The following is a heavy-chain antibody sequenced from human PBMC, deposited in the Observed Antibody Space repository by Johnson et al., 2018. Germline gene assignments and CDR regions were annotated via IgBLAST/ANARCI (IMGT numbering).Heavy chain of an antibody. CDR3: ARVYSSSAGRGLDV. J-gene: IGHJ6*02. CDR2: IKQDGSDK. Sequence: VQLLESGGGLVQPGGSLRLSCAASGFTFSSYWMSWVRQAPGKGLEWVANIKQDGSDKYYVDSWKGRFTISRNNAKNSRYLQMNSLRAEDPGVYYCARVYSSSAGRGLDVWGQGTTVTVSS. V-gene: IGHV3-7*01. D-gene: IGHD6-6*01. CDR1: GFTFSSYW.